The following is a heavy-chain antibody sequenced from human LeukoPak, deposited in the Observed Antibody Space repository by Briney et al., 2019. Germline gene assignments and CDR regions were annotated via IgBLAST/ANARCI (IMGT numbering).Heavy chain of an antibody. CDR3: ARDTYGGFDY. J-gene: IGHJ4*02. Sequence: PGGSLRLSCVASGFTFDKYWMGWVRQAPGKGLEWVASLNQDGNEKYYVDSVKGRFTISRDNAKNSLCLQVTSLRVDDTAMYYCARDTYGGFDYWGQGALITVSS. D-gene: IGHD4-23*01. CDR1: GFTFDKYW. CDR2: LNQDGNEK. V-gene: IGHV3-7*01.